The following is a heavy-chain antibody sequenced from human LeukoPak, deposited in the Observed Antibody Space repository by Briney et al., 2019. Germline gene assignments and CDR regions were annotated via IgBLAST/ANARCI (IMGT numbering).Heavy chain of an antibody. CDR1: GYTFTSYY. D-gene: IGHD1-26*01. J-gene: IGHJ3*02. CDR2: INPSGGSR. CDR3: ARGSIVGAKTLGFGAFDI. Sequence: ASVKVSCKASGYTFTSYYMHWVRQAPGQGLEWMGIINPSGGSRSYAQKFQGRVTMTRDTSTSTVYMELSSLRSEDTAVYYCARGSIVGAKTLGFGAFDIWGQGTMATVSS. V-gene: IGHV1-46*01.